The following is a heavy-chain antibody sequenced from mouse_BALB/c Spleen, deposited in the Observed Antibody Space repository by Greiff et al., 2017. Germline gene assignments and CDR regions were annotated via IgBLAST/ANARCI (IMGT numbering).Heavy chain of an antibody. J-gene: IGHJ3*01. CDR3: ARHGSSYEWFAY. CDR2: IDPFNGGT. D-gene: IGHD1-1*01. CDR1: GYSFTSYY. V-gene: IGHV1S135*01. Sequence: VQLQQSGPELMKPGASVKISCKASGYSFTSYYMHWVKQSHGKSLEWIGYIDPFNGGTSYNQKFKGKATLTVDKSSSTAYMHLSSLTSEDSAVYYCARHGSSYEWFAYWGQGTLVTVSA.